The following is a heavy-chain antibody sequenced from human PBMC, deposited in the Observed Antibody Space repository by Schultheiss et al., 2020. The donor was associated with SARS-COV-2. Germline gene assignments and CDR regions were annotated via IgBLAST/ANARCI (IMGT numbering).Heavy chain of an antibody. CDR3: AKDGGDSSLDY. CDR2: ISSSGSTI. CDR1: GFTVSSNY. V-gene: IGHV3-11*04. D-gene: IGHD3-16*01. J-gene: IGHJ4*02. Sequence: GGSLRLSCAASGFTVSSNYMSWVRQAPGKGLEWVSYISSSGSTIYYADSVKGRFTISRDNAKNSLYLQMNSLRAEDTAVYYCAKDGGDSSLDYWGQGTLVTVSS.